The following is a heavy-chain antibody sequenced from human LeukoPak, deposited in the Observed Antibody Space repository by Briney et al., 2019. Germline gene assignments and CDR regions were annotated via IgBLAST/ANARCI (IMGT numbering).Heavy chain of an antibody. D-gene: IGHD3-22*01. CDR1: GFTFSSYW. V-gene: IGHV3-7*03. J-gene: IGHJ3*02. CDR3: ARDPIYYYDSSGYTRGAFDI. CDR2: IKQDGSEK. Sequence: PGGSLRLSCAASGFTFSSYWMSWVRQAPGKGLEWVANIKQDGSEKYYVDSVKGRFTISRDNAKNSLYLQMNSLRAEDTAVYYCARDPIYYYDSSGYTRGAFDIWGQGTMVTVSS.